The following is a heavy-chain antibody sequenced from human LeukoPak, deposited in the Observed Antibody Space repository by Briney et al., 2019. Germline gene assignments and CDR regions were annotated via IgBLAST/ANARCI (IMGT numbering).Heavy chain of an antibody. J-gene: IGHJ4*02. CDR2: ISASAGST. V-gene: IGHV3-23*01. D-gene: IGHD2-2*01. CDR3: ARKFGGYWSGSSCQIKFDY. Sequence: WGSLRLSCSAATFSSNSNAMSRDRQAPGMGLEWVSTISASAGSTYYADSVKGRFTVSRDNSTNTLYLQMNSMRADDTGVYDCARKFGGYWSGSSCQIKFDYWGQGTLVTVSS. CDR1: TFSSNSNA.